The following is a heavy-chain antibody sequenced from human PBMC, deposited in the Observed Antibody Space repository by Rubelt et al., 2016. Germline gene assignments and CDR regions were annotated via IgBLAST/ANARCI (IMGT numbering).Heavy chain of an antibody. D-gene: IGHD3-9*01. J-gene: IGHJ4*02. CDR2: IKSKTDGGTT. Sequence: EVQLVESGGGLVKPGGSLRLSCAASGFTAASGFTFSNAWMNWVRQAPGKGLEWVGRIKSKTDGGTTESAEPVKGRFTISKDESKNTLYWQMNSLKTDDTAVYYCTTLTSRFVQDYWGQGTLVTVSS. CDR3: TTLTSRFVQDY. V-gene: IGHV3-15*07. CDR1: GFTAASGFTFSNAW.